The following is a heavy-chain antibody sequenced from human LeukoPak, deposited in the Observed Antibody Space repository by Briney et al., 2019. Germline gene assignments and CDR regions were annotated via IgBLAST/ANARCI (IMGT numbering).Heavy chain of an antibody. J-gene: IGHJ4*02. D-gene: IGHD2/OR15-2a*01. V-gene: IGHV3-23*01. CDR2: ISGSGGST. Sequence: GGSLRLSCAASGFTFSSYAMSWVRQAPGKGLEWVSAISGSGGSTYYADSVKGRFTISRDNAKNSLYLQMNSLRAEDTAVYYCARDLSRFNYWGQGTLVTVSS. CDR1: GFTFSSYA. CDR3: ARDLSRFNY.